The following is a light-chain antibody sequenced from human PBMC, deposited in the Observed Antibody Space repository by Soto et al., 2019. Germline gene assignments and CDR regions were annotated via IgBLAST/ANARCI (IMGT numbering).Light chain of an antibody. V-gene: IGLV2-14*01. J-gene: IGLJ1*01. CDR2: DVS. CDR1: SSDVGGYNY. CDR3: SSYTSSTTYV. Sequence: QSVLTQPASVSASPGQSIAISCTGTSSDVGGYNYVSWYQQPPGKAPKLMIYDVSNRPSGFSNRFSGSKSGNTASLTISGLQAEDEADYYCSSYTSSTTYVFGTGTKVTVL.